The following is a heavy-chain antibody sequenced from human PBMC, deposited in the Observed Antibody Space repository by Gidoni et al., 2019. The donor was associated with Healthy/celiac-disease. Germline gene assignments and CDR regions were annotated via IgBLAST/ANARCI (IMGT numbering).Heavy chain of an antibody. CDR2: ISSSGGST. CDR1: GFTFTSCA. D-gene: IGHD3-10*01. J-gene: IGHJ3*02. V-gene: IGHV3-23*01. CDR3: AKDLDGSGSLDAFDI. Sequence: EVQLLESGGGLVQPGGSLRLSCAAPGFTFTSCAMSWVRQAPGKGLELVSAISSSGGSTYYADSVKGRFTISRDNYKNTLYLQMNSLGAEDTAVYYCAKDLDGSGSLDAFDIWGQGTMVTVSS.